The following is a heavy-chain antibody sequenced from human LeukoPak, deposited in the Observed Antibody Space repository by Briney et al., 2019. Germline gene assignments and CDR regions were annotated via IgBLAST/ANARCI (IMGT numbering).Heavy chain of an antibody. D-gene: IGHD5-24*01. V-gene: IGHV3-74*01. CDR1: GFTFSNNW. J-gene: IGHJ4*02. CDR2: INSDGRTT. CDR3: ARGLEMTDPFGY. Sequence: GGSLGLSCAASGFTFSNNWMHWVRQAPGKGLVWVSRINSDGRTTTYADSVKGRFTISRDNSKNTVYLQMNSLRVEDTAVYYCARGLEMTDPFGYWGQGTLVTVSS.